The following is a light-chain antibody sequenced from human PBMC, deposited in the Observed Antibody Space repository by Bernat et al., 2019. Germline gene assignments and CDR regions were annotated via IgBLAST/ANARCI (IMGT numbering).Light chain of an antibody. CDR3: CSYAGSYTYV. CDR2: DVS. V-gene: IGLV2-11*01. Sequence: QSALTQPRSVSGSPGQSVTISCTGTSSDVGGYKYVSWYQQHPGKAPNLMIYDVSKRPSGVPDRFSGSRSGNTASLTISGLQAEDEADYYCCSYAGSYTYVFATGTNVTVL. J-gene: IGLJ1*01. CDR1: SSDVGGYKY.